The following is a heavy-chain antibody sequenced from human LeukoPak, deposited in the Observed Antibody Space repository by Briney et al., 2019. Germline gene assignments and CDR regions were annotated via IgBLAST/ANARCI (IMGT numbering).Heavy chain of an antibody. CDR1: GGSFSDYY. D-gene: IGHD6-19*01. Sequence: SETLTLTCAVSGGSFSDYYWSWIRQSPGRGLEWIGEINQSGSTDYNPSLKSRVIISMDTSKTQFSLNLSSVTAADTAVYYCARALGTGWSQKEWGQGTLVTVSS. CDR2: INQSGST. CDR3: ARALGTGWSQKE. V-gene: IGHV4-34*01. J-gene: IGHJ4*02.